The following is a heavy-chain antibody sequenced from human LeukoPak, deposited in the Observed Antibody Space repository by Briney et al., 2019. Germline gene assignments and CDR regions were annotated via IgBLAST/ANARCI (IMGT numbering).Heavy chain of an antibody. CDR2: INHSGST. CDR1: GGSFSGYY. CDR3: ARLYGRSAY. Sequence: SETLSLTCAVYGGSFSGYYWSWIRQPPGKGLEWIGEINHSGSTNYNPSLKSRVTISVDTSKNQFSLRLSSVTAADTAVYYCARLYGRSAYWGQGTLVTVSS. D-gene: IGHD2-8*01. V-gene: IGHV4-34*01. J-gene: IGHJ4*02.